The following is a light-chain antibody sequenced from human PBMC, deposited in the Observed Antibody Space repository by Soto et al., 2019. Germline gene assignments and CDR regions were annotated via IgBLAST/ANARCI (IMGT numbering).Light chain of an antibody. Sequence: QSVLTQPPSVSGAPGQRVTISCTGSRSNIGGGYDVHWYQQLPGTAPKLLIYGNDNRPSGVPDRFSGSKSGTSASLAISGLQAEDEDDYYCQSYDSSLSGFDVFGTGTKVTVL. CDR3: QSYDSSLSGFDV. CDR1: RSNIGGGYD. V-gene: IGLV1-40*01. CDR2: GND. J-gene: IGLJ1*01.